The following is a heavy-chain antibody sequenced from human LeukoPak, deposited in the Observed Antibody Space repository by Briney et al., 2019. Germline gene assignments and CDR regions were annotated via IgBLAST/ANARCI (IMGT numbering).Heavy chain of an antibody. CDR2: ISSSSSTI. Sequence: GGSLRLSCAASGFTFSSYSMNWVRQAPGKGLEWGSYISSSSSTIYYADSVKGRFTISRDNAKNSLYLQMNSLRAEDTAVYYCARGHVSGDGMDVWGQGTTVTVSS. CDR3: ARGHVSGDGMDV. D-gene: IGHD3-10*01. CDR1: GFTFSSYS. J-gene: IGHJ6*02. V-gene: IGHV3-48*01.